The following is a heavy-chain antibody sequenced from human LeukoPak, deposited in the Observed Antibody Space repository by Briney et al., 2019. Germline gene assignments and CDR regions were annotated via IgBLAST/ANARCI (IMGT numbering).Heavy chain of an antibody. J-gene: IGHJ4*02. V-gene: IGHV3-48*01. D-gene: IGHD6-13*01. Sequence: GGSLRLSCAASGFTFSSYSMNWVRQAPGKGLEWVSYISSSSSTIYYADSVKGRFTISRDNAKNSLYLQMNSLRAEDTAVYYCARDRSSIAAAGPDYWGQGTLVTVSS. CDR1: GFTFSSYS. CDR3: ARDRSSIAAAGPDY. CDR2: ISSSSSTI.